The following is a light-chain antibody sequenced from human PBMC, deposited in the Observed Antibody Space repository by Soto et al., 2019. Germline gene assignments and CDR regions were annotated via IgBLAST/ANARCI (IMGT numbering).Light chain of an antibody. J-gene: IGLJ1*01. CDR1: NSNIGSDI. CDR3: ATWDGGLSGPFV. CDR2: TTN. Sequence: QAVVTQPPSASGTPGQRATISCCGSNSNIGSDIVNCYQLLPGAAPEVLINTTNQRPSGVPERFSGSKSSTSASLAISGLQSEDEANSSCATWDGGLSGPFVFGTGTKLTVL. V-gene: IGLV1-44*01.